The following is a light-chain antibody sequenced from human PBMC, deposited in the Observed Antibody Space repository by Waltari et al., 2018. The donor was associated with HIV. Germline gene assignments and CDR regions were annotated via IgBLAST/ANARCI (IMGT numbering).Light chain of an antibody. CDR1: NISRKS. CDR2: YDK. V-gene: IGLV3-21*04. Sequence: SYVLTQPPSVSVAPGQTANNPCGGDNISRKSVHWYQHKPGQAPLLVMYYDKDRPSGIPERFSGSNSGSTATLIISRVEAGDEADYYCQVWDGGSDDPVVFGGGTKLTVV. J-gene: IGLJ3*02. CDR3: QVWDGGSDDPVV.